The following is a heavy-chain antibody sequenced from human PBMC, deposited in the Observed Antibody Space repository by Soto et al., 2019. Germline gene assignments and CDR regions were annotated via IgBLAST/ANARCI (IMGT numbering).Heavy chain of an antibody. CDR1: GGSISRSSYY. CDR3: ARHCSSPSCLDY. CDR2: FYYSGST. J-gene: IGHJ4*02. V-gene: IGHV4-39*01. D-gene: IGHD2-2*01. Sequence: QLQLQESGPGLVKPSETLSLTCTVSGGSISRSSYYWGWIRQPPGKGLEWIGSFYYSGSTYYNPSLKSRVTIFVDTSKNQLSLKLTSVTAADTAVYYCARHCSSPSCLDYWGQGTLVTVSS.